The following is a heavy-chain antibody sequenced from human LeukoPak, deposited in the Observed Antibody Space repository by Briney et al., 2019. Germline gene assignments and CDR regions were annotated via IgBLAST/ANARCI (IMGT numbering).Heavy chain of an antibody. Sequence: PGGSLRLSCAASGFTVSSNYMSWVRQAPGKGLEWVSVIYSGGSTYYADSVKGRFTISRDNSKNTLYLQMNSLRAEDTAVYYCARDPIAAAPWYYGMDVWGQGTTVTVSS. J-gene: IGHJ6*02. V-gene: IGHV3-53*01. CDR3: ARDPIAAAPWYYGMDV. CDR1: GFTVSSNY. D-gene: IGHD6-13*01. CDR2: IYSGGST.